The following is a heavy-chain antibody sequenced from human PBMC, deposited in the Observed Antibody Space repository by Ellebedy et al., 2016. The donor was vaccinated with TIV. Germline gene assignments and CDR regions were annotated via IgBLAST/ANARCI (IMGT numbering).Heavy chain of an antibody. CDR1: GFTFKTYS. CDR2: ISGRGIKT. J-gene: IGHJ2*01. V-gene: IGHV3-23*01. Sequence: GGSLTLSXEGSGFTFKTYSMAWVRQAPGKGLEWVSSISGRGIKTYYEDSVKGRFTISRDNSNNTLYLQMNRLRAEDTAIYYCAKDPYYGSGYFNLWGRGTLVTVSS. CDR3: AKDPYYGSGYFNL. D-gene: IGHD3-10*01.